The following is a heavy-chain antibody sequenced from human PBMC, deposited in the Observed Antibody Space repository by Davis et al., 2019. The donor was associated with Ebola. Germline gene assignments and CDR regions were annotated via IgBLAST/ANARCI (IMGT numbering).Heavy chain of an antibody. D-gene: IGHD3-9*01. CDR2: ISYDGSNK. V-gene: IGHV3-30*18. CDR3: AKDREVEYFDWVETSLDP. CDR1: GFTFSSYG. Sequence: GESLKISCAASGFTFSSYGMHWVRQAPGKGLEWVAVISYDGSNKYYADSVKGRFTISRDNSKNTLYLQMNSLRAEDTAVYYCAKDREVEYFDWVETSLDPWGQGTLVTVSS. J-gene: IGHJ5*02.